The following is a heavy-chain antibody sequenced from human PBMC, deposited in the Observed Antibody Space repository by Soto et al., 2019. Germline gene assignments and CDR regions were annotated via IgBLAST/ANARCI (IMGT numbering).Heavy chain of an antibody. V-gene: IGHV3-23*01. Sequence: EVRLLESGGGLVQPGGSLRLSCAASGFTFSVYAMSWVRQAPGKGLEWVSGISGSGDSTHYADSVKGRFTVSRDNSKSMLYPQTNSLRAEDKAIYYCAKALYGGFTYWGQGTLVTVSS. J-gene: IGHJ4*02. D-gene: IGHD3-10*01. CDR1: GFTFSVYA. CDR3: AKALYGGFTY. CDR2: ISGSGDST.